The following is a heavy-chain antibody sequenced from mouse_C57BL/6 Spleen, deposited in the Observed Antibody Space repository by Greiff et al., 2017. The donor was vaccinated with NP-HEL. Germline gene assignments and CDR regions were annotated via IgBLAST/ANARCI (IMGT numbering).Heavy chain of an antibody. CDR3: AREGYYGNYFDY. CDR2: ISYDGSN. Sequence: EVKLEESGPGLVKPSQSLSLTCSVTGYSITSGYYWNWIRQFPGNKLEWMGYISYDGSNNYNPSLKNRISITRDTSKNQFFLKLNSVTTEDTATYYCAREGYYGNYFDYWGQGTTLTVSS. V-gene: IGHV3-6*01. D-gene: IGHD2-1*01. J-gene: IGHJ2*01. CDR1: GYSITSGYY.